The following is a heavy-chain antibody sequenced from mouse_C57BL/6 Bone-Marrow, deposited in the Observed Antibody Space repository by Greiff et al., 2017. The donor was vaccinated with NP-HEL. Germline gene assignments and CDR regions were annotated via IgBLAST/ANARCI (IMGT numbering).Heavy chain of an antibody. Sequence: EVKLVESGGDLVKPGGSLKLSCAASGFTFSSYGMSWVRQTPDKRLEWVATISSGGSYTYYPDSVKGRFTISIDNAKNTLYLQMSSLKSEDTAMYYCARQVDYDSYYFDYWGQGTTLTVSS. CDR2: ISSGGSYT. CDR3: ARQVDYDSYYFDY. J-gene: IGHJ2*01. D-gene: IGHD2-4*01. V-gene: IGHV5-6*01. CDR1: GFTFSSYG.